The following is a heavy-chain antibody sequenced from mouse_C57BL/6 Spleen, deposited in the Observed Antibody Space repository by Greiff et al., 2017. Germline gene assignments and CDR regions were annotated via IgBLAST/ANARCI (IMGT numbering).Heavy chain of an antibody. Sequence: VQLQQSGAELVRPGASVTLSCKASGYTFTDYEMHWVKQTPVHGLEWIGAIDPETGGTAYNQKFKGKAILTADKSSSTAYMELRSLTSEDSAVYYCTNYYGSGPFAYWGQGTLVTVSA. J-gene: IGHJ3*01. CDR1: GYTFTDYE. CDR2: IDPETGGT. D-gene: IGHD1-1*01. CDR3: TNYYGSGPFAY. V-gene: IGHV1-15*01.